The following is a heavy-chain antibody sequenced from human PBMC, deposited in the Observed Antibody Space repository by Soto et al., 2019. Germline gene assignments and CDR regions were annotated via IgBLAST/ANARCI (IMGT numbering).Heavy chain of an antibody. V-gene: IGHV5-10-1*01. J-gene: IGHJ3*02. CDR1: GYSFTSYL. CDR2: IDPGDSYT. D-gene: IGHD3-3*01. CDR3: AIWRWEIEHFDI. Sequence: GESLKISFKGSGYSFTSYLISWVRQMPVKGLEWMGRIDPGDSYTNYSPSFQGHVTISADKSISTAYLQWSSLKASDTAMYYCAIWRWEIEHFDIGGQGTTVTVSS.